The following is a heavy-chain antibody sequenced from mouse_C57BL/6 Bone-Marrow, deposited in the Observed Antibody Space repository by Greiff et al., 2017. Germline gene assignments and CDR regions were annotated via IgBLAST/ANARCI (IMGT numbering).Heavy chain of an antibody. CDR3: ARDYGSSYWYFDV. V-gene: IGHV1-85*01. D-gene: IGHD1-1*01. Sequence: QVQLQQSGPELVKPGASVKLSCKASGYTFTSYDINWVKQRPGQGLEWIGWIYPRDGSTKYNEKFQGKATLTVDTSSSTAYMELHSLTSEDSAVYFCARDYGSSYWYFDVWGTGTTVTVSS. CDR2: IYPRDGST. J-gene: IGHJ1*03. CDR1: GYTFTSYD.